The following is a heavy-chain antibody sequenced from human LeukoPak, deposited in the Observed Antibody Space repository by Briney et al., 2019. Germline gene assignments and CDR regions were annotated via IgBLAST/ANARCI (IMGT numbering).Heavy chain of an antibody. D-gene: IGHD6-13*01. V-gene: IGHV1-69*13. J-gene: IGHJ4*02. Sequence: SVKVSCKASGGTFSSYAISWVRQAPGQGLKWMGGIIPIFGTANYAQKFQGRVTITADESTSTAYMELSSLRSEDTAVYYCARESLAAAGNFDYWGQGTLVTVSS. CDR1: GGTFSSYA. CDR3: ARESLAAAGNFDY. CDR2: IIPIFGTA.